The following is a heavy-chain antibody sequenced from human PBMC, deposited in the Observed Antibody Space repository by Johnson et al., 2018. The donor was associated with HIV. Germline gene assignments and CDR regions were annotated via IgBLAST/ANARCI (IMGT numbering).Heavy chain of an antibody. J-gene: IGHJ3*02. CDR1: GFTFSSYG. Sequence: QVQLVESGGGVVQPGGSLRLSCAASGFTFSSYGMHWVRQAPGKGLEWVAFIRYDGSNKYYADSVKGRFTISRDNSKNTLYLQINSLGAEDTAVYYCAIVTSPVTTARYGAFDIWGQWTMVTVSS. CDR2: IRYDGSNK. V-gene: IGHV3-30*02. CDR3: AIVTSPVTTARYGAFDI. D-gene: IGHD4-17*01.